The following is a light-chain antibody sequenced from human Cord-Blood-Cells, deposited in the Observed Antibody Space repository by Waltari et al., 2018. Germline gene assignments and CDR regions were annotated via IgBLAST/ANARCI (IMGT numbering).Light chain of an antibody. CDR2: AAS. J-gene: IGKJ4*01. Sequence: DTQMTESPSSLSASVGDRVTITCRASQSISSYLNWYQQKPGKAPKLLIYAASSLQSGVPSRFSGSGSGTDFTLTISILQPEDFATYYCQQSYSTPLTCGGGTKGEIK. CDR1: QSISSY. CDR3: QQSYSTPLT. V-gene: IGKV1-39*01.